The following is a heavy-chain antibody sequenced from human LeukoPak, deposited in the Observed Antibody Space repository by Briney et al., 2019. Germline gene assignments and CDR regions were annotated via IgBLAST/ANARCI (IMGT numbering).Heavy chain of an antibody. D-gene: IGHD3-3*01. V-gene: IGHV4-4*09. CDR1: GGSISSYY. J-gene: IGHJ5*02. Sequence: SETLSLTCTVSGGSISSYYWSWIRQPPGQGLEWIGYTYTSGSTNYNPSLKSRVTISVDTSKNQFSLKLSSVTAADTAVYYCARRSVYYDFWSGRTRHWFDPWGQGTLVTVSS. CDR3: ARRSVYYDFWSGRTRHWFDP. CDR2: TYTSGST.